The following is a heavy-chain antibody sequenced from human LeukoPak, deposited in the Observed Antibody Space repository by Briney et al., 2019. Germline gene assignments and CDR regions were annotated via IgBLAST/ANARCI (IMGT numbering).Heavy chain of an antibody. CDR1: GVSMTIGGYY. Sequence: PSETLSHTCTVSGVSMTIGGYYWTWIRQPAGKGLEWLGRVFTSGKTDYNPSLKSRLTISLETSENQFSLKLTSVTAADTAVYYCARQPAATGTRGYFDFWGQGTLVTVSS. CDR3: ARQPAATGTRGYFDF. D-gene: IGHD6-13*01. V-gene: IGHV4-61*02. J-gene: IGHJ4*02. CDR2: VFTSGKT.